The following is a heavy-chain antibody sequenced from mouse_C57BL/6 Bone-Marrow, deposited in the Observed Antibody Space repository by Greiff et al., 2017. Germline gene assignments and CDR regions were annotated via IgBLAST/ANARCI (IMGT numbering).Heavy chain of an antibody. Sequence: QVQLKQSGPELVKPGASVKISCKASGYAFSSSWMNWVKQRPGTGLEWIGRIYPGDGDTNYNGKFKGKATLTADKSSSTAYMQLSSLTSEDSAVYFCARGGYDAWVAYWGQGTLVTVSA. CDR3: ARGGYDAWVAY. CDR2: IYPGDGDT. V-gene: IGHV1-82*01. D-gene: IGHD2-2*01. J-gene: IGHJ3*01. CDR1: GYAFSSSW.